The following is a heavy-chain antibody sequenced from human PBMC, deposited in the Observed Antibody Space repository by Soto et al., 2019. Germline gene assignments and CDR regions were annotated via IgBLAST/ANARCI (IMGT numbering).Heavy chain of an antibody. D-gene: IGHD2-21*02. CDR3: ARGEAYCGGGCLPRGY. J-gene: IGHJ4*02. V-gene: IGHV3-30*04. CDR2: ISHDGSNK. Sequence: QVHLVESGGGVVQPGRSLRLSCVASGFTFGTYAMHWVRQAPGKGLEWVAFISHDGSNKYYAGSVQGRFTVSRDSSENTLYLQMNSLRAEDTAVYYCARGEAYCGGGCLPRGYWGQGTLVTVSS. CDR1: GFTFGTYA.